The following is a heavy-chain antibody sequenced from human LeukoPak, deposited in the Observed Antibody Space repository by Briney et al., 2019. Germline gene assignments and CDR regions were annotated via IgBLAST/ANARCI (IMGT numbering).Heavy chain of an antibody. J-gene: IGHJ4*02. D-gene: IGHD4-23*01. Sequence: PGGSLRLSCAASGFTFSSYGMHWVRQAPGKGLEWVAVIWYDGSNKYYAGSVKGRFTISRDNSKNTLYLQMNSLRAEDTAVYYCARDPLTTVVTLNYFDYWGQGTLVTVSS. V-gene: IGHV3-33*01. CDR1: GFTFSSYG. CDR3: ARDPLTTVVTLNYFDY. CDR2: IWYDGSNK.